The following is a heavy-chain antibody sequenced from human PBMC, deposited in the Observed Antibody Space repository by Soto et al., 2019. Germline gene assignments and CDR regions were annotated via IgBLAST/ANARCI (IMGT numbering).Heavy chain of an antibody. J-gene: IGHJ5*02. D-gene: IGHD2-21*01. V-gene: IGHV3-33*01. CDR3: ARDVVTAVSGSVNWFDP. CDR2: IRYDGTKQ. CDR1: GFSLRTYG. Sequence: QVQLVESGGGVVQSGRSLTLSCAASGFSLRTYGIHWIRRAPGKGLEWVAFIRYDGTKQFYANSVKGRSTISKDNSNNILYLQMSGLRAEDTAVYYCARDVVTAVSGSVNWFDPWGQGTLVTVSS.